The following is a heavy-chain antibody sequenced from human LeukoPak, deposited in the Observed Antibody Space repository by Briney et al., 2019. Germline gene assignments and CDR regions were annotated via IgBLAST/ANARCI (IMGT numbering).Heavy chain of an antibody. CDR1: GYTFTGYY. CDR3: ARGGTVAAYYYYYGMDV. J-gene: IGHJ6*02. Sequence: ASVKVSCKASGYTFTGYYMHWVRQAPGQGLEWMGWINPNSGGTNYAQKFQGRVTMTRDTSISTAYMELGRLRSDDTAVYYCARGGTVAAYYYYYGMDVWGQGTTVTVSS. CDR2: INPNSGGT. D-gene: IGHD6-19*01. V-gene: IGHV1-2*02.